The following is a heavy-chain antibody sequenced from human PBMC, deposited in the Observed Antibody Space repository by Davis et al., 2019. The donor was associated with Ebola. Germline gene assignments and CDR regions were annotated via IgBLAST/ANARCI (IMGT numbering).Heavy chain of an antibody. CDR3: ARDHEIRTTYYDFWSGYYADY. Sequence: GESLKISCAASGFTFSSYWMSWVRQAPGKGLEWVANIKQDGSEKYYVDSVKGRFTISRDNAKNSLYLQMNSLRAEDTAVYYCARDHEIRTTYYDFWSGYYADYWGQGTLVTVSS. D-gene: IGHD3-3*01. CDR2: IKQDGSEK. J-gene: IGHJ4*02. V-gene: IGHV3-7*01. CDR1: GFTFSSYW.